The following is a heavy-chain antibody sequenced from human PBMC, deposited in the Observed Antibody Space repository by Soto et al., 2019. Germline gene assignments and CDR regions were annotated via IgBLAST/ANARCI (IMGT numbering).Heavy chain of an antibody. CDR1: NGSISSYY. CDR3: AGTDYDILTGYYRPLGTGYYGMDV. CDR2: IYYSGST. V-gene: IGHV4-59*08. J-gene: IGHJ6*02. D-gene: IGHD3-9*01. Sequence: SVTWSVANGSISSYYWSRIRQPPGKGLEWIGYIYYSGSTNYNPSLKSRVTISVDTSKNQFSLKLSSVTAADTAVYYCAGTDYDILTGYYRPLGTGYYGMDVWGQGTTVTVSS.